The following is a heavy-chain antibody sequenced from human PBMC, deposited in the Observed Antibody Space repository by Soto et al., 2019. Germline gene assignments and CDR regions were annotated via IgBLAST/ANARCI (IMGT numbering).Heavy chain of an antibody. CDR1: GFTFSSYW. V-gene: IGHV3-74*01. CDR2: INSDGSST. CDR3: ARPRAYCGGDCPAS. J-gene: IGHJ4*02. D-gene: IGHD2-21*02. Sequence: EVQLVESGGGLVQPGGSLRLSCAASGFTFSSYWMHWVRQAPGKGLVWVSRINSDGSSTSYADSVKGRFTISRDNAKSTVYVQMNSLSAEDTAVYYCARPRAYCGGDCPASGGQGTLVTVSS.